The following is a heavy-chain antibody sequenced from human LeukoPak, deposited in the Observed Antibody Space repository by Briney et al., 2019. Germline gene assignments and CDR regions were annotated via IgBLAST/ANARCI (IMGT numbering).Heavy chain of an antibody. CDR2: ISAYNANT. Sequence: ASVKVSCKASGYTFTSYGISWARQAPGQGLEWMGWISAYNANTNYAQNLQGRVTMTTDTSTNTAYMELRSLRSDDTAVYYCARSYDSTYYMDVWGKGTTVTVSS. D-gene: IGHD3-22*01. J-gene: IGHJ6*03. CDR3: ARSYDSTYYMDV. CDR1: GYTFTSYG. V-gene: IGHV1-18*01.